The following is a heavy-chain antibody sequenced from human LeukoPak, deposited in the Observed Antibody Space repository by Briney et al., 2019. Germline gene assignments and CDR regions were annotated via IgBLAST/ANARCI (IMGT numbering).Heavy chain of an antibody. CDR3: ARHVLGDYDY. V-gene: IGHV4-59*08. D-gene: IGHD2-8*01. J-gene: IGHJ4*02. Sequence: PSETLSLTCAVSGGSIRHYYWSWVRQPPGKGLVFIGYIYYNVNSYYNPSLRTRVPMSVDTSKNQFSLKLNSVTAADTAVYYCARHVLGDYDYWGQGTLVTVSS. CDR2: IYYNVNS. CDR1: GGSIRHYY.